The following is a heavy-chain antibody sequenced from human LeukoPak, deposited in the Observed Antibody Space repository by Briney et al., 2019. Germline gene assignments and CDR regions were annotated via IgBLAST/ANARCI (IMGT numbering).Heavy chain of an antibody. CDR3: ARHWFYFAY. V-gene: IGHV4-39*01. Sequence: PSETLSLTCTVSGGSISSSSYYWGWIRQPPGKGLEWIGSIYYSGSTYYNPSLKSRVTISVDTSKNQFSLKLSSVTAADTAVYYCARHWFYFAYWGQGTLVTVSS. J-gene: IGHJ4*02. CDR2: IYYSGST. CDR1: GGSISSSSYY. D-gene: IGHD3-9*01.